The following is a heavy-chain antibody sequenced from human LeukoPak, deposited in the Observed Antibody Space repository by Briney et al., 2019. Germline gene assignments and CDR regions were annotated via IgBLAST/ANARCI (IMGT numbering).Heavy chain of an antibody. CDR1: GFTFSNNA. Sequence: GGSLRLSCAASGFTFSNNAMSWVRQAPGKGLEWVSAISASGGGTYYADSVKGRFTISRDNSRNTLYLQMNSLRADDTAVYHCARAGRSGTYPFDYWGQGTLVTVSS. J-gene: IGHJ4*02. CDR3: ARAGRSGTYPFDY. D-gene: IGHD1-26*01. V-gene: IGHV3-23*01. CDR2: ISASGGGT.